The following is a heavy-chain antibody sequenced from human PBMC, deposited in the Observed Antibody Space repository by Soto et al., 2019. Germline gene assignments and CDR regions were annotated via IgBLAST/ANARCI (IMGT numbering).Heavy chain of an antibody. CDR2: IRSNAYGGTT. D-gene: IGHD5-12*01. V-gene: IGHV3-49*03. J-gene: IGHJ4*02. CDR3: TKNGYSGYDADY. CDR1: GFTFGDYA. Sequence: GSLRLSCTASGFTFGDYAMSWFRLAPGKGLEWVAFIRSNAYGGTTEYAASVKRRFTISRDDSKSIAYLQMNSLKTEDTAVYFCTKNGYSGYDADYWGQGTLVTVSS.